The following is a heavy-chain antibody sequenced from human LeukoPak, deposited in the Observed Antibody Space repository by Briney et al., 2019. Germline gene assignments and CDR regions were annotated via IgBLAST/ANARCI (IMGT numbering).Heavy chain of an antibody. Sequence: QSGGSLRLSCAASGFTFNTYRMNWVRQAPGKGLEWLSYINIDSSTIYYTDSLKGRFTISRDNAKNSLYLQMNSLRDEDTAVYYCARATSTSGPTFDYWGQGTLVTVSS. D-gene: IGHD6-19*01. V-gene: IGHV3-48*02. CDR2: INIDSSTI. J-gene: IGHJ4*02. CDR3: ARATSTSGPTFDY. CDR1: GFTFNTYR.